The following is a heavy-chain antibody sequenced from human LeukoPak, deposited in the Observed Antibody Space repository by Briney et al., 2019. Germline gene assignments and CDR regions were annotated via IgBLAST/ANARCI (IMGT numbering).Heavy chain of an antibody. CDR1: GFTFSSYG. J-gene: IGHJ4*02. V-gene: IGHV3-30*02. CDR2: IRYDGSNK. D-gene: IGHD6-13*01. Sequence: GGSLRLSCAASGFTFSSYGMHWVRQAPGEGLEWVAFIRYDGSNKYYADSVKGRFTISRDNSKNTLYLQMNSLRAEDTAVYYCAKDRYSSSWYYFDYWGQGTLVTVSS. CDR3: AKDRYSSSWYYFDY.